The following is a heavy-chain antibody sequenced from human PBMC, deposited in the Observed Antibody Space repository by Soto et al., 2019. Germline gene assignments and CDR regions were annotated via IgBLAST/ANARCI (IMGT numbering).Heavy chain of an antibody. CDR2: IYNDGSTT. V-gene: IGHV3-74*01. D-gene: IGHD1-7*01. CDR3: ARDLSGNTTPYFDP. CDR1: GFAFSSHW. J-gene: IGHJ4*02. Sequence: PGGSLRLSCAASGFAFSSHWMPWVRQSPGEGPVWVSGIYNDGSTTAYADSLKGRFTISRDNAKNKMYLQVSTLTVEDTAVYYCARDLSGNTTPYFDPWGQGTLVTVSS.